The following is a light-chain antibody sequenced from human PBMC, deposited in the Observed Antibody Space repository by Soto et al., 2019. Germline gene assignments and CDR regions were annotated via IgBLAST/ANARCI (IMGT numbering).Light chain of an antibody. J-gene: IGKJ1*01. CDR2: RAS. V-gene: IGKV3-15*01. CDR3: QTYSNWPPWT. Sequence: EIVMTQSPAILSVSPGERATLSCRASQSVSSNLAWFQQKPGQTPRLLIFRASTRATGIPARFSATGSGTDFTLTISRLQSEDCAVYYCQTYSNWPPWTFGPGTKVDIK. CDR1: QSVSSN.